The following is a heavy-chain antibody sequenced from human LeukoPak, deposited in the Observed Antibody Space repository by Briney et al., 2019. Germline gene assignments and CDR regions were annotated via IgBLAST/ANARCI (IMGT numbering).Heavy chain of an antibody. CDR2: IYNNGRT. J-gene: IGHJ3*02. CDR1: GGSISSSTYY. D-gene: IGHD3-10*01. CDR3: ARALYYYGSGSLGPGAFDI. Sequence: SETLSLTCSVSGGSISSSTYYWGWIRQPPGKGLEWIGHIYNNGRTYYNPSLKSRVTISVDTSKNQFSLKLSSVTAADTAVYYCARALYYYGSGSLGPGAFDIWGQGTMVTASS. V-gene: IGHV4-39*07.